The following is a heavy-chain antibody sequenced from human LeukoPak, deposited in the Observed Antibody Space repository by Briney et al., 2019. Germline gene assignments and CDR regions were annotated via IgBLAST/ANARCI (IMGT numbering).Heavy chain of an antibody. CDR2: MNPNSGNT. D-gene: IGHD1-20*01. CDR3: ARGGFDSWKFPYYFDY. Sequence: ASVKVSCKASGYTFTSYDINWVRQATGQGLEWMGWMNPNSGNTGYAQKFQGRVTITRNTSISTAYMELSSLRSDDTAVYYCARGGFDSWKFPYYFDYWGQGTLVTVSS. J-gene: IGHJ4*02. V-gene: IGHV1-8*03. CDR1: GYTFTSYD.